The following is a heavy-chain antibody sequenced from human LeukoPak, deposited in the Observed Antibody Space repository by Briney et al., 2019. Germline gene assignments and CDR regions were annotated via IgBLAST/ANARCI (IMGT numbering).Heavy chain of an antibody. CDR3: ARDLGGYSYGPHFDY. Sequence: GGSLRLSCAASGFTFSSYSLNWVRQAPGKGLEWVSSITTSSSYIYYADSVKGRFTISRDNAKNSLYLQMNSLRAEDTAVYYCARDLGGYSYGPHFDYWGQGTLVTVSS. CDR2: ITTSSSYI. D-gene: IGHD5-18*01. CDR1: GFTFSSYS. J-gene: IGHJ4*02. V-gene: IGHV3-21*01.